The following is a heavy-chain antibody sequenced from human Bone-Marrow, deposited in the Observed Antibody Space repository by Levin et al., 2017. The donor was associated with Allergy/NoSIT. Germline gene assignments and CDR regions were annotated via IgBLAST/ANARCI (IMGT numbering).Heavy chain of an antibody. Sequence: GESLKISCKASGYTFTSYDINWVRQATGQGLEWMGWMNPNSGNTGYAQKFQGRVTMTRNTSISTAYMELSSLRSEDTAVYYCARDRGYSYALDSGDNYYYYGMDVWGQGTTVTVSS. CDR1: GYTFTSYD. J-gene: IGHJ6*02. CDR2: MNPNSGNT. CDR3: ARDRGYSYALDSGDNYYYYGMDV. D-gene: IGHD5-18*01. V-gene: IGHV1-8*01.